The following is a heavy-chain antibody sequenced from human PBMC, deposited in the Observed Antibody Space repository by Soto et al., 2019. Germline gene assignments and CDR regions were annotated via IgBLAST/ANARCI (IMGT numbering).Heavy chain of an antibody. CDR1: GYTFTGYY. D-gene: IGHD6-13*01. J-gene: IGHJ6*02. Sequence: ASVKVSCKASGYTFTGYYMHWVRQAPGQGLEWMGWINPNSGGTNYAQKFQGRVTMTRDTSISTAYMELSRLRSDDTAVYYCATLVSWDYYYGMDVWGQGTTVTVSS. CDR3: ATLVSWDYYYGMDV. V-gene: IGHV1-2*02. CDR2: INPNSGGT.